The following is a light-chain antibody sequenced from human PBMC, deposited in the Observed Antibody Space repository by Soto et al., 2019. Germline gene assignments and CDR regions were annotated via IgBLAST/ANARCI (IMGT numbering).Light chain of an antibody. Sequence: EIQMTQSPSTLSASVGDRVTITCRASQSISTHLAWYQQKPGKAPEVLIYDASTLESGVPSRFTGSGSGTKFSLTISSLQPDDFATYYCQQYSSNLYTFGHVTKLEIK. V-gene: IGKV1-5*01. CDR1: QSISTH. J-gene: IGKJ2*01. CDR3: QQYSSNLYT. CDR2: DAS.